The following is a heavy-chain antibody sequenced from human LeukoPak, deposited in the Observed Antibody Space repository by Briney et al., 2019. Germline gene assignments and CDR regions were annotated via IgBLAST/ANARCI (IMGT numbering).Heavy chain of an antibody. CDR1: GFTFSSYS. V-gene: IGHV3-48*01. CDR3: ASEGVVVAATFDAFDI. Sequence: GGSLRLSCAASGFTFSSYSMNWVRQAPGKGLEWVSYISSSGSTIYYADSVKGRFTISRDNSKNTLYLQMNSLRAEDTAVYYCASEGVVVAATFDAFDIWGQGTMVTVSS. CDR2: ISSSGSTI. J-gene: IGHJ3*02. D-gene: IGHD2-15*01.